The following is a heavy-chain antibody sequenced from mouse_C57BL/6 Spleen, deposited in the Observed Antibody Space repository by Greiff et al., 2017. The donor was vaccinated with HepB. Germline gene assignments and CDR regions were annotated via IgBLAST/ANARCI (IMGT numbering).Heavy chain of an antibody. CDR2: INPNYGTT. CDR1: GYSFTDYN. D-gene: IGHD1-1*01. V-gene: IGHV1-39*01. Sequence: EVQLQESGPELVKPGASVKISCKASGYSFTDYNMNWVKQSNGKSLEWIGVINPNYGTTSYNQKFKGKATLTVDQSSSTAYIQLNSLTSEDSAVYYCARFPYYGSSYVYWYFDVWGTGTTVTVSS. CDR3: ARFPYYGSSYVYWYFDV. J-gene: IGHJ1*03.